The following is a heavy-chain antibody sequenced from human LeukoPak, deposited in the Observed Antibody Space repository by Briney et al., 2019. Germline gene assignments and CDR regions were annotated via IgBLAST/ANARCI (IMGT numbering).Heavy chain of an antibody. CDR2: IRGDGYDT. J-gene: IGHJ4*02. D-gene: IGHD3-10*01. Sequence: GGSLRLSCTASGFSFSDFWMHWVRQAPGKGLVWVSRIRGDGYDTNYADPVKGRFTISRDNAQNTLYLQMNSLRAEDTAVYYCASDRVLGSGSLDNWGQGTLVTVSS. V-gene: IGHV3-74*01. CDR1: GFSFSDFW. CDR3: ASDRVLGSGSLDN.